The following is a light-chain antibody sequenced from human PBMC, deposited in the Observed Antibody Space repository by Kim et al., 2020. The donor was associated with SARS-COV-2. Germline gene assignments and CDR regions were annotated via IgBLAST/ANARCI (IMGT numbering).Light chain of an antibody. CDR3: YSAADSNLV. J-gene: IGLJ3*02. CDR1: LLAKKF. CDR2: KDT. V-gene: IGLV3-27*01. Sequence: SLSPGQSARITSSGDLLAKKFARWFQQKPGQAPVLVIYKDTERPSGIPERFSGSSSGTTVTLTISGAQVYDEADYYCYSAADSNLVFGGGTQLTVL.